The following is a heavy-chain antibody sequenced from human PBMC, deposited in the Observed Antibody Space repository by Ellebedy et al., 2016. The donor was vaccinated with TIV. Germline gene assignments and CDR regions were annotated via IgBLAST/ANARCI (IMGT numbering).Heavy chain of an antibody. V-gene: IGHV3-74*01. Sequence: GESLKISCAASGFTLSGYWMHWVRQVPGKGLVWLSRINTDGSSTSYAGSVEGRFTISRETAKKTVYLEMNNLRAEDTAVYYCARESVRYFDCDYWGQGTLVTVSS. D-gene: IGHD3-9*01. CDR1: GFTLSGYW. CDR3: ARESVRYFDCDY. CDR2: INTDGSST. J-gene: IGHJ4*02.